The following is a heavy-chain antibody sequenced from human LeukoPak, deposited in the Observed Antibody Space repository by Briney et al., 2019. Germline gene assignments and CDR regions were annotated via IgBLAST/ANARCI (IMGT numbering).Heavy chain of an antibody. V-gene: IGHV4-30-2*01. Sequence: PSQTLSLTCTVSGGSISSGGYYWSWIRQPPGKGLEWIGYIYHSGSTYYNPSLKSRVTISVDRSKNQFSLKLSSVTAADTAVYYCARDSLRYCSGGSCYPYNWFDPWGQGTLVTVSS. CDR2: IYHSGST. CDR1: GGSISSGGYY. J-gene: IGHJ5*02. CDR3: ARDSLRYCSGGSCYPYNWFDP. D-gene: IGHD2-15*01.